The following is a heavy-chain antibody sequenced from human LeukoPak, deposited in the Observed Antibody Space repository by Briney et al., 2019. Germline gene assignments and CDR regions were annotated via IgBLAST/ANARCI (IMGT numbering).Heavy chain of an antibody. J-gene: IGHJ6*02. CDR2: ISAYNGNT. D-gene: IGHD2-2*01. CDR3: ARGAKNIVVVPAAIYYYGMDV. Sequence: GASVKVSCKASGYTFTSYGISWVRQAPGQGLEWMGWISAYNGNTNYAQKFQGRVTMTRNTSISTAYMELSSLRSEDTAVYYCARGAKNIVVVPAAIYYYGMDVWGQGTTVTVSS. CDR1: GYTFTSYG. V-gene: IGHV1-18*01.